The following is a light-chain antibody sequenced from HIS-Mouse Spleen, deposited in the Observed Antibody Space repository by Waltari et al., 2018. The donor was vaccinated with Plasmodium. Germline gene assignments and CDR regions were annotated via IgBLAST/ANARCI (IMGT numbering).Light chain of an antibody. V-gene: IGLV2-14*01. CDR2: EVS. CDR1: SSDVGGYNY. CDR3: SSYTRSSPLV. Sequence: GSPGQSITISCTGTSSDVGGYNYVSWYQQHPGKAPKLMIYEVSNRPSGVSNRFSGSKSGNTASLTISGLQAEDEADYYCSSYTRSSPLVFGGGTKLTVL. J-gene: IGLJ3*02.